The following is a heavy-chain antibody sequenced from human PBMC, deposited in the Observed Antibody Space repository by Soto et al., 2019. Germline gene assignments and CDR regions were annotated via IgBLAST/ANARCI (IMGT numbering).Heavy chain of an antibody. CDR2: IIPIFGTA. V-gene: IGHV1-69*13. D-gene: IGHD5-12*01. Sequence: SSVKVSCKASGCDFTAYDINWVRQASGQGLEWMGGIIPIFGTANYAQKFQGRVTITADESTSTAYMELSSLRSEDTAVYHCASVTTMSFDAFDIWGQGTMVTVSS. CDR1: GCDFTAYD. J-gene: IGHJ3*02. CDR3: ASVTTMSFDAFDI.